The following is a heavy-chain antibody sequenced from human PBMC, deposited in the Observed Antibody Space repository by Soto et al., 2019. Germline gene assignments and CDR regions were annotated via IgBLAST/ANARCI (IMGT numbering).Heavy chain of an antibody. J-gene: IGHJ6*03. D-gene: IGHD1-7*01. CDR1: GFTFSSYS. V-gene: IGHV3-21*01. Sequence: ESGGGLVKPGGSLRLSCAASGFTFSSYSMNWVRQAPGKGLEWVSSISSSSSYIYYADSVKGRFTISRDNAKNSLYLQMNSLRAEDTAVYYCARGAELRHYYYYYMDVWGKGTTVTVSS. CDR3: ARGAELRHYYYYYMDV. CDR2: ISSSSSYI.